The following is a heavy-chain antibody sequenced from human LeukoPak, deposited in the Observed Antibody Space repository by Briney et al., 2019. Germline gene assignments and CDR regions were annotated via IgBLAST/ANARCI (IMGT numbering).Heavy chain of an antibody. D-gene: IGHD6-6*01. CDR2: INHSGST. CDR1: GGSFSGYY. J-gene: IGHJ4*02. V-gene: IGHV4-34*01. CDR3: ARNGIAARPFDY. Sequence: SETLSLTCAVYGGSFSGYYWNWIRQPPGKGLEWIGEINHSGSTNYNPSLKSRVTISVDTSKNQFSLKLSSVTAADTAVYYCARNGIAARPFDYWGQGTLVTVSS.